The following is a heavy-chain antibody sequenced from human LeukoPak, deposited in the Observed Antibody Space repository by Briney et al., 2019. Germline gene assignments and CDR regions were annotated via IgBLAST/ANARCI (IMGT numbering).Heavy chain of an antibody. CDR3: ARGGGSSSSSLFSEFNP. J-gene: IGHJ5*02. D-gene: IGHD6-6*01. V-gene: IGHV4-34*01. Sequence: PSETLSLTCAVYGGSFSGYYWRWIRQPPGKGLEWMGEINHSGSTNYNPSLKSRVTISVDTAKHKFSLKLSTVTAADTAVYYYARGGGSSSSSLFSEFNPWGQGTLVTVSS. CDR1: GGSFSGYY. CDR2: INHSGST.